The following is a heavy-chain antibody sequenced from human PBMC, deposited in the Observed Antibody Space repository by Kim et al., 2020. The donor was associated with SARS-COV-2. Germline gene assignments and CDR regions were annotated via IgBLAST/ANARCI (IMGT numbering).Heavy chain of an antibody. D-gene: IGHD3-22*01. CDR3: ARATYYYDSSGYFYYYYGMDV. V-gene: IGHV4-4*02. CDR2: IYHSGST. J-gene: IGHJ6*02. Sequence: SETLSLTCAVSGGSISSSNWWSWVRQPPGKGLEWIGEIYHSGSTNYNPSLKSRVTISVDKSKNQFSLKLSSVTAADTAVYYCARATYYYDSSGYFYYYYGMDVWGQGTTVTVSS. CDR1: GGSISSSNW.